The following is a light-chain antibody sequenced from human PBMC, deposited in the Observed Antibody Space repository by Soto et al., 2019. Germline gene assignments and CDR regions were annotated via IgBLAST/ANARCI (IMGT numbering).Light chain of an antibody. J-gene: IGKJ1*01. Sequence: DIQITHSPSSLSASIEDRVIITFLASQSISNHLNWYQQKPGKAPKLLIFAASSLQRGVPSRFSGSRSGPDFTLTISSLQPEDFATYYCQKSYSSPPKFGQGTKVDIK. V-gene: IGKV1-39*01. CDR2: AAS. CDR1: QSISNH. CDR3: QKSYSSPPK.